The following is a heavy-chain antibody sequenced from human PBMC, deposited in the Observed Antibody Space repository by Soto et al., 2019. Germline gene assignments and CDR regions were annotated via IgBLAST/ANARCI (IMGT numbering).Heavy chain of an antibody. V-gene: IGHV3-23*01. Sequence: PGGSLRLSCAASGFTFSSHAMGWVRQAPGKGLEWVSAISGSGSLTFYADSVKGRFIISRDNSKNTLDLQMNRLRGEDTAVYHCAKEIGTGMVTDYWGQGTMVTVSS. J-gene: IGHJ4*02. CDR1: GFTFSSHA. CDR3: AKEIGTGMVTDY. D-gene: IGHD5-18*01. CDR2: ISGSGSLT.